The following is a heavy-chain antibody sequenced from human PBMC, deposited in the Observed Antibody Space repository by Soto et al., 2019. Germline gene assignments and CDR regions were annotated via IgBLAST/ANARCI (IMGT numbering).Heavy chain of an antibody. Sequence: QVQLVHSGAEVKKPGASVKVSCKASGYTFTSYDINWVRQATGQGLEWMGWMNPNRGNTGCAQKFQGRVTMTRNTSISTAYMELSSLRSEDTAVYYCARGYDYIWGSLPYYWGQGTLVTVSS. CDR2: MNPNRGNT. J-gene: IGHJ4*02. D-gene: IGHD3-16*01. CDR1: GYTFTSYD. V-gene: IGHV1-8*01. CDR3: ARGYDYIWGSLPYY.